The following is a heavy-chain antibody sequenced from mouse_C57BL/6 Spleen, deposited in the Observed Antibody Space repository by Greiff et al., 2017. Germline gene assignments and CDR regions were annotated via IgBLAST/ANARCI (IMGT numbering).Heavy chain of an antibody. CDR2: IYPGSGST. D-gene: IGHD2-4*01. J-gene: IGHJ1*03. V-gene: IGHV1-55*01. CDR1: GYTFTSYW. Sequence: VQLQQPGAELVKPGASVKLSCKASGYTFTSYWITWVKQRPGQGLEWIGDIYPGSGSTNYKEKFKSKATLTVDTSSSTAYMQLSSPTSEDTAVYYCARVDYDYDYCYFDVWGTGTTVTVSS. CDR3: ARVDYDYDYCYFDV.